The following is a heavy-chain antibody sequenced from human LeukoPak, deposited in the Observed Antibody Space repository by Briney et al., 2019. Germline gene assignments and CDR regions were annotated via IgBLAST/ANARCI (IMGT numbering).Heavy chain of an antibody. CDR1: GFTFSDYY. J-gene: IGHJ6*03. D-gene: IGHD3-22*01. CDR3: AKDYYDNSAYYYMDV. CDR2: ISSSGSTI. V-gene: IGHV3-11*04. Sequence: GGSLRLSCAASGFTFSDYYMSWIRQAPGKGLEWVSYISSSGSTIYYADSVKGRFTISRDNAKNSLYLQMNSLRAEDTAVYYCAKDYYDNSAYYYMDVWGKGTTVTVSS.